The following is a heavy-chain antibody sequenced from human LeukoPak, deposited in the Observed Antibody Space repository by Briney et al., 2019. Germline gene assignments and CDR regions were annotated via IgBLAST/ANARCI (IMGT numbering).Heavy chain of an antibody. CDR2: ISGSGGST. V-gene: IGHV3-23*01. Sequence: GGSLRLSCAASGFTFTGYSMSWVRQAPGKGLEWVSAISGSGGSTYYADSVKGRFTISRDNSKNTLYLQMNSLRAEDTAVYYCAKDPGLTGDPRFDYWGQGTLVTVSS. J-gene: IGHJ4*02. CDR1: GFTFTGYS. CDR3: AKDPGLTGDPRFDY. D-gene: IGHD7-27*01.